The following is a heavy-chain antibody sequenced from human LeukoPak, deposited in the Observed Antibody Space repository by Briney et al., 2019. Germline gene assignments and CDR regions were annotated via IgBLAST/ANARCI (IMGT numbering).Heavy chain of an antibody. V-gene: IGHV3-11*04. J-gene: IGHJ4*02. Sequence: PGGSLRLSCAASGFTFSDYYMSWIRQAPGKGLELVSYISSSDSTIYYADSVKGRFTISRDNAKNSLFLQMNSLRAEDTAVYYCARDRTVGVTPYFDYWGQGTLVTVSS. CDR1: GFTFSDYY. CDR3: ARDRTVGVTPYFDY. D-gene: IGHD1-26*01. CDR2: ISSSDSTI.